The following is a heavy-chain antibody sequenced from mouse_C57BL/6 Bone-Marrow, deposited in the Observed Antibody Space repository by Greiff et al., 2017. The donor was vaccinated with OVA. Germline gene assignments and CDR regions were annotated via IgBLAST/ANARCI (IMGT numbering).Heavy chain of an antibody. V-gene: IGHV14-2*01. J-gene: IGHJ1*03. D-gene: IGHD1-1*01. CDR2: IDPEDGET. CDR1: GFNIKDYY. Sequence: EVQLQQSGAELVKPGASVKLSCTASGFNIKDYYMHWVKQRTEQGLEWIGRIDPEDGETKYAPQFQGKATITADTSSHTAYLQLSSLTSEDTAVYYCARGRGYGSTYWYFDVWGTGTTVTVSS. CDR3: ARGRGYGSTYWYFDV.